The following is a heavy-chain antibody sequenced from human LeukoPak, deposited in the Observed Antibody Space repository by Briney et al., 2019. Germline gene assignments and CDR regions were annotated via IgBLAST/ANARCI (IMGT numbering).Heavy chain of an antibody. Sequence: GGSLRLSCAASGFSFNSYAMTWVRQAPRKGLEWVSVISGSGDKTYYADSVKGRFTISRDNSKNTLYLQMHSLRAEDTAKYYCAKGSHSTGWFYFDYWGQGTLVTVSS. D-gene: IGHD2/OR15-2a*01. CDR1: GFSFNSYA. V-gene: IGHV3-23*01. J-gene: IGHJ4*02. CDR2: ISGSGDKT. CDR3: AKGSHSTGWFYFDY.